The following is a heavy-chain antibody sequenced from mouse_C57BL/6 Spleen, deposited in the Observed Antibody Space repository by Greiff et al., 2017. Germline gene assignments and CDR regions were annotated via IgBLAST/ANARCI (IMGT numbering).Heavy chain of an antibody. Sequence: QVQLQQPGAELVKPGASVKLSCKASGYTFTSYWMQWVKQRPGQGLEWIGEIDPSDSYTNYNQKFQGKATLTVDTSSSTAYMQLSSLTSEDSAVYYCARFDYGSSYRYFDYWGQGTTLTVSS. CDR1: GYTFTSYW. D-gene: IGHD1-1*01. CDR3: ARFDYGSSYRYFDY. CDR2: IDPSDSYT. V-gene: IGHV1-50*01. J-gene: IGHJ2*01.